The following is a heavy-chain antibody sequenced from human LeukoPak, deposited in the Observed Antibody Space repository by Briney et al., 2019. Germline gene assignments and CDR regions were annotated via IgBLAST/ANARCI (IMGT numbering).Heavy chain of an antibody. V-gene: IGHV3-33*06. Sequence: PRGSLRLSCAASGFTFSSYGMHWVRQAPGKGLEWVAVIWYDGSNKYYADSVEGRFTISRDNSKNTLYLQMNSLRAEDTAVYYCAKDLNDYGDWYYFDYWGQGTLVTVSS. J-gene: IGHJ4*02. CDR3: AKDLNDYGDWYYFDY. D-gene: IGHD4-17*01. CDR1: GFTFSSYG. CDR2: IWYDGSNK.